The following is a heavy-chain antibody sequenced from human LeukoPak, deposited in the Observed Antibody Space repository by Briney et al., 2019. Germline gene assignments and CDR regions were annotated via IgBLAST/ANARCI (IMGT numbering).Heavy chain of an antibody. CDR1: GGSISSYY. J-gene: IGHJ4*02. CDR2: IYYSGST. D-gene: IGHD5-18*01. V-gene: IGHV4-59*08. CDR3: ARHGYSSLYY. Sequence: PSETLSLTCTVSGGSISSYYWSWIWQPPGKGLEWIGYIYYSGSTNYNASLKSRVTISEDTSKNQFSLKLSSVTAADTAVYYCARHGYSSLYYWGQGTLVTVSS.